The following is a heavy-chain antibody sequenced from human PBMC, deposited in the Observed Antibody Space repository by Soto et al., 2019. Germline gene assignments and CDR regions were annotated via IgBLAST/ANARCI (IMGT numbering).Heavy chain of an antibody. J-gene: IGHJ5*02. CDR3: ARQRDLRVNWFDP. V-gene: IGHV1-69*13. D-gene: IGHD5-12*01. CDR1: VDTLSSYA. CDR2: IIPIFGRA. Sequence: VKVSFQAAVDTLSSYAISLVRRAPGQGLEWMGGIIPIFGRANYAQKFQGRVTITADESTSTAYMELSSLRSEDTAVYYCARQRDLRVNWFDPLGEGTLVTDS.